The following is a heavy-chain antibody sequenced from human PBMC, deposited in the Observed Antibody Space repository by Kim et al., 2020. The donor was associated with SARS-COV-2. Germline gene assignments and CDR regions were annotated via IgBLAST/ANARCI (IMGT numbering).Heavy chain of an antibody. D-gene: IGHD6-13*01. Sequence: GGSLRLSCAASGFTFSSYAMHWVRQAPGKGLEWVAVISYDGSNKYYADSVKGRFTISRDNSKNTLYLQMNSLRAEDTAVYYCARGRPLYSSSWDFDYWG. CDR1: GFTFSSYA. V-gene: IGHV3-30*04. J-gene: IGHJ4*01. CDR3: ARGRPLYSSSWDFDY. CDR2: ISYDGSNK.